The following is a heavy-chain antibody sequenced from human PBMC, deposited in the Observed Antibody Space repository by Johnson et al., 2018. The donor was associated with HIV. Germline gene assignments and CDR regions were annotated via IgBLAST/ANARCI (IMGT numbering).Heavy chain of an antibody. J-gene: IGHJ3*02. CDR1: GFTFDDYD. CDR3: AKFFKGYNWKGDAFDI. V-gene: IGHV3-20*04. Sequence: VQLVESGGGVVRPGGSLRLSCAASGFTFDDYDMSWVRQAPGKGLEWVSSINWNGGSTGYADSVKGRFTISRGNAKNSLYLQMNRLRAEDTAVYYCAKFFKGYNWKGDAFDIWGQGTMVTVSS. D-gene: IGHD1-1*01. CDR2: INWNGGST.